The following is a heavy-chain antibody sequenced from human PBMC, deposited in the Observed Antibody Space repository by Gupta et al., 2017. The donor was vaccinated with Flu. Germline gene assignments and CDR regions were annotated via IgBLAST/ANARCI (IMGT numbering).Heavy chain of an antibody. D-gene: IGHD1-1*01. V-gene: IGHV3-48*03. CDR2: ISSSGSTT. CDR3: VQFQLLEDY. J-gene: IGHJ4*02. Sequence: EVQLVESGGGVVPPGGSLRLTCAVSGVTFPTYEFNWVRQAPGKGLEWISHISSSGSTTHYADSVKGRFTHSRDDAKNSLHLQMNGLRAEDTAVYYCVQFQLLEDYWGQGTQVIVSS. CDR1: GVTFPTYE.